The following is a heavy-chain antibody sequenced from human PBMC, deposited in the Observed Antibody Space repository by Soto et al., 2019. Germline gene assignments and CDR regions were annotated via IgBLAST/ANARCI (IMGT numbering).Heavy chain of an antibody. CDR2: IYYSGST. J-gene: IGHJ5*02. CDR3: ARRWRLLWFGEGRGDWFDP. CDR1: GGSISSSSYY. Sequence: QLQLQESGPGLVKPSETLSLTCTVSGGSISSSSYYWGWIRQPPGKGLEWIGSIYYSGSTYYNPSLKSRVTISVDTSKNQFSLKLSSVTAADTAVYYCARRWRLLWFGEGRGDWFDPWGQGTLVTVSS. D-gene: IGHD3-10*01. V-gene: IGHV4-39*01.